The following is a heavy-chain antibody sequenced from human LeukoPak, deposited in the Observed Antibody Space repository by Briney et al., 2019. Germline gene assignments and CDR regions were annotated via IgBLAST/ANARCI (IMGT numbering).Heavy chain of an antibody. D-gene: IGHD3-10*01. CDR1: GYTLTGYY. J-gene: IGHJ4*02. CDR3: ARDGGLRFGELDLFDY. V-gene: IGHV1-2*04. CDR2: INPNSGGT. Sequence: GASVKVSCKSSGYTLTGYYMHWVRQAPGQGLEWMGWINPNSGGTNYAQKFQGWVTMTRDTSISTAYMELSRLRSDDTAVYYCARDGGLRFGELDLFDYWGQGTLVTVSS.